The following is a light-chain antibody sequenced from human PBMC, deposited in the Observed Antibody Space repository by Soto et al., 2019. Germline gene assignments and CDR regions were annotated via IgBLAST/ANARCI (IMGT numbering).Light chain of an antibody. CDR1: SSDLGSYNF. Sequence: QSALTQPPSASGSPEQSVTISSTGTSSDLGSYNFVSWYQQHPGKAPKPMIYEVSKRPSGAPDRCSGSKSGNTSSLSVSGLQSEDEAAYYCCSYACSKKFGYVFGTGTKLTVL. CDR2: EVS. V-gene: IGLV2-8*01. CDR3: CSYACSKKFGYV. J-gene: IGLJ1*01.